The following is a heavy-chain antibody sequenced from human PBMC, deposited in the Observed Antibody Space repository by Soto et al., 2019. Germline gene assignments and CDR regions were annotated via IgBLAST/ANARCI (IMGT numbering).Heavy chain of an antibody. V-gene: IGHV3-7*01. CDR3: ARVRTPFKYYFDY. CDR2: IKQDGSEK. Sequence: EVQLVESGGGLVQPGGSLRLSCAASGFTFSSYWMSWVRQAPGKGLEWVANIKQDGSEKDYVDSGKGRSTISRDNAKNSLYLQMNSLRAEDTAVYYCARVRTPFKYYFDYWGQGTLVTVSS. J-gene: IGHJ4*02. CDR1: GFTFSSYW.